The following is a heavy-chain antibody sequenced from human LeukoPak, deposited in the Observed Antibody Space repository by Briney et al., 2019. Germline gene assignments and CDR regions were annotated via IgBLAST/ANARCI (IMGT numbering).Heavy chain of an antibody. J-gene: IGHJ6*02. CDR2: INHSGST. CDR1: GGSFSGYY. CDR3: ARVMGEEDGSGSYYNPESFKGPTPFRYGMDV. D-gene: IGHD3-10*01. Sequence: SETLSLTCAVYGGSFSGYYWSWIRQPPGKGLEWIGEINHSGSTNYNPSLKSRVTISVDTSKNQFSLKLSSVTAADTAMYYCARVMGEEDGSGSYYNPESFKGPTPFRYGMDVWGQGTTVTVSS. V-gene: IGHV4-34*01.